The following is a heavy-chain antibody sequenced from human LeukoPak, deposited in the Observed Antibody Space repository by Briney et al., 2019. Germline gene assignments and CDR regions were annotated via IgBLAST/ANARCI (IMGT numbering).Heavy chain of an antibody. CDR2: IRYDGSNK. CDR3: AKEMTWYYYDSSGYYFDY. J-gene: IGHJ4*02. V-gene: IGHV3-30*02. CDR1: GFTFSSYG. Sequence: GGSLRLSCAASGFTFSSYGMHWVREAPGKGLEWVAFIRYDGSNKYYADSVKGRFTISRDNSKNTLYLQMNSLRAEDTAVYYCAKEMTWYYYDSSGYYFDYWGQGTLVTVSS. D-gene: IGHD3-22*01.